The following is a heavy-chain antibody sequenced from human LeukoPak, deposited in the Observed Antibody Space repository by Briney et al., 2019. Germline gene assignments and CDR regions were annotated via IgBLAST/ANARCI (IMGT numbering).Heavy chain of an antibody. CDR2: IRSKVYSYAT. Sequence: PGGSLRLSCAASGFTLSGSAMHWVRQASGKGLEWVGRIRSKVYSYATTYAASVKGRLTISRDDSKNTAYLQMNSLKTEDTAVYYCSTTLVGGIDYWGQGTLVTVSS. V-gene: IGHV3-73*01. J-gene: IGHJ4*02. CDR1: GFTLSGSA. CDR3: STTLVGGIDY. D-gene: IGHD1-26*01.